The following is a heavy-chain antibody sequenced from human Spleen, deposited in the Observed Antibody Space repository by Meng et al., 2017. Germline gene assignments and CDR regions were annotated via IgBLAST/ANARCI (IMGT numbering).Heavy chain of an antibody. J-gene: IGHJ6*02. V-gene: IGHV3-53*04. CDR2: IYSGGST. CDR3: ARDQAIAAATYGMDV. D-gene: IGHD6-13*01. Sequence: GESLKISCAASGFTVSSNYMSWVRQAPGKGLEWVSVIYSGGSTYYADSVKGRFTISRHNSKNTLYLQMNSLRAEDTAVYYCARDQAIAAATYGMDVWGQGTTVTVSS. CDR1: GFTVSSNY.